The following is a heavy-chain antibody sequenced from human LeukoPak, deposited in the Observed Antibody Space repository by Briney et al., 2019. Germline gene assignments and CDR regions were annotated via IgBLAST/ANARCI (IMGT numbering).Heavy chain of an antibody. CDR3: ARHRGGYSNGARDYFMDV. V-gene: IGHV5-51*01. Sequence: GESLKISCKASGYTFSNYSIGWVRQLPGKGLEWMGIIYPEDSNTRYSPSFEGQVAISADKSISTAYLQWSSLKASDTAMFYCARHRGGYSNGARDYFMDVWGKGTTVTVSS. CDR1: GYTFSNYS. D-gene: IGHD4-11*01. CDR2: IYPEDSNT. J-gene: IGHJ6*03.